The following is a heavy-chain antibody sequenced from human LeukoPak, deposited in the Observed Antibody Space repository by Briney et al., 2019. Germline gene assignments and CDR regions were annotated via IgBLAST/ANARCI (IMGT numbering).Heavy chain of an antibody. CDR2: INPNTGDT. V-gene: IGHV1-2*02. J-gene: IGHJ4*02. CDR1: GYTFTGYY. CDR3: ARDVSHRLYSSGYYILFDS. D-gene: IGHD3-22*01. Sequence: GASVKVSCKASGYTFTGYYMHWVRQAPGQGLEWMGWINPNTGDTNYAQKFQGRVTMTRDTSSSTAYMELSRLRSDDTAMYYCARDVSHRLYSSGYYILFDSWGQGTLVTVSS.